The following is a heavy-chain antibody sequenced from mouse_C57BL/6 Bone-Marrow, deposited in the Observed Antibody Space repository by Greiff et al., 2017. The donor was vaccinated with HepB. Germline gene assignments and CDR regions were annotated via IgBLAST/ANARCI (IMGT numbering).Heavy chain of an antibody. CDR1: GYTFTSYW. D-gene: IGHD2-4*01. J-gene: IGHJ2*01. V-gene: IGHV1-53*01. CDR3: ARKGGDYEGRDFDY. Sequence: QVQLKQPGTELVKPGASVKLSCKASGYTFTSYWMHWVKQRPGQGLEWIGNINPSNGGTNYNEKFKSKATLTVDKSSSTAYMQLSSLTSEDSAVYYCARKGGDYEGRDFDYWGQGTTLTVSS. CDR2: INPSNGGT.